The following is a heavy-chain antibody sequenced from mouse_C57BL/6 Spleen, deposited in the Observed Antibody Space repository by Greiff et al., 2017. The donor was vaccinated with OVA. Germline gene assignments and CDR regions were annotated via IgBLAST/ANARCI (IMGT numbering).Heavy chain of an antibody. V-gene: IGHV1-26*01. J-gene: IGHJ2*01. CDR3: ARSPSTLGY. Sequence: VQLKQSGPELVKPGASVKISCKASGYTFTDYYMNWVKQSHGKSLEWIGDINPNNGGTSYNQKFKGKATLTVDKSSSTAYMELRSLTSEDSAVYYCARSPSTLGYWGQGTTLTVSS. CDR2: INPNNGGT. CDR1: GYTFTDYY.